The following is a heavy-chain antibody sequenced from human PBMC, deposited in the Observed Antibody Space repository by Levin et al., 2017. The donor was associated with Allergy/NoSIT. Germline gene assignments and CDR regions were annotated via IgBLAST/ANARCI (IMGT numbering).Heavy chain of an antibody. CDR3: AREEGWGYHYGMDG. D-gene: IGHD3-16*02. V-gene: IGHV3-7*01. Sequence: PGGSLRLSCAAYGFTFTSFWMTWVRQAPGKGLEWVANIERDGSETYYVDSVKGRFTISRDNAKNSVYLQMNSLRVDDTAVYYCAREEGWGYHYGMDGWGQGTTVTVSS. CDR1: GFTFTSFW. J-gene: IGHJ6*02. CDR2: IERDGSET.